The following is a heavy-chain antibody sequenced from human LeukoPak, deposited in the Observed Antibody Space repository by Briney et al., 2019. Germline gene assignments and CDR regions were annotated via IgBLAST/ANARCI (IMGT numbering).Heavy chain of an antibody. CDR2: IIGTGGST. D-gene: IGHD5-18*01. V-gene: IGHV3-23*01. CDR1: GFTFSSFA. CDR3: AKEAGSTHSYGYAMGYYYYYYGMDV. Sequence: PGGSLRLSCAASGFTFSSFAMTWVRQAPGKGLEWVSSIIGTGGSTFYADSVKGRFTISRDNSKNTLYLQMNSLRAEDTAVYYCAKEAGSTHSYGYAMGYYYYYYGMDVWGQGTTVTVSS. J-gene: IGHJ6*02.